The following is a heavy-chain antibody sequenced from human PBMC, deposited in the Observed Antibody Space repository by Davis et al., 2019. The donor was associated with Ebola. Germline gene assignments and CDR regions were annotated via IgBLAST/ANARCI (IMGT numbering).Heavy chain of an antibody. CDR2: IRSKANSYAT. Sequence: PGGSLSLSCAASGFTFSSYSMNWVRQAPGKGLEWVGRIRSKANSYATAYAASVKGRFTISRDDSKNTAYLQMNSLKTEGTAVYYCTRPDSSGDYWGQGTLVTVSS. CDR3: TRPDSSGDY. D-gene: IGHD6-19*01. V-gene: IGHV3-73*01. CDR1: GFTFSSYS. J-gene: IGHJ4*02.